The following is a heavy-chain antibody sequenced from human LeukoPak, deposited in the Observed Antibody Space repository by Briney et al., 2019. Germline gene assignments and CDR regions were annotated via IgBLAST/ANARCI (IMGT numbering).Heavy chain of an antibody. Sequence: GGSLRLSCAASGFTFSSYAMSWVRQAPGKGLEWVSAISGSGASTYYADSVKGRFTISRDNSKNTLYLQMNSLRAEDTTVYYCAIDLSRLDSRGHHYPYFDYWGQGTLVTDSS. CDR3: AIDLSRLDSRGHHYPYFDY. CDR1: GFTFSSYA. J-gene: IGHJ4*02. D-gene: IGHD3-22*01. CDR2: ISGSGAST. V-gene: IGHV3-23*01.